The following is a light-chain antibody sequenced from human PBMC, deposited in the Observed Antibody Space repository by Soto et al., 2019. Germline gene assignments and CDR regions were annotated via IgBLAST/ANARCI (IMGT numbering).Light chain of an antibody. J-gene: IGKJ1*01. Sequence: DIQMTQSPFTLSASVGDRVSITCRASQSISSWLAWYQQKPGKAPKLLIYKASSLESGVPSRFSGSGSGTEFTLTISSLQPDDFATYYCQQYFSYWTFGQGTKMEIK. CDR2: KAS. V-gene: IGKV1-5*03. CDR3: QQYFSYWT. CDR1: QSISSW.